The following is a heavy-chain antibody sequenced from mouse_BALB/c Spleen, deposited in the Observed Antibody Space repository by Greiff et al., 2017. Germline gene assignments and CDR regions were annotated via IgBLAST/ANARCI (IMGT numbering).Heavy chain of an antibody. D-gene: IGHD2-4*01. CDR2: ISSGGSYT. J-gene: IGHJ4*01. V-gene: IGHV5-6*03. Sequence: EVKLVESGGGLVKPGGSLKLSCAASGFTFSSYGMSWVRQTPDKRLEWVATISSGGSYTYYPDSVKGRFTISRDNAKNTLYLQMSSLKSEDTAMYYCARQSIYYENAMDYWGQGTSVTVSS. CDR3: ARQSIYYENAMDY. CDR1: GFTFSSYG.